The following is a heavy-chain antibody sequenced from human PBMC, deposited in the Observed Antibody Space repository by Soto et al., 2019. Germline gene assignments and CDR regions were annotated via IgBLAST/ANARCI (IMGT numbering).Heavy chain of an antibody. D-gene: IGHD3-3*01. CDR2: IIPLIGTT. V-gene: IGHV1-69*01. J-gene: IGHJ4*02. Sequence: QVPLVQSGGEVKKPGSSVKVSCKASGDTFSSYPISWVRQVPGQGLEWMGVIIPLIGTTNYAQGYQGRVTITADESTSTVYMELRSLRSEDTAVYSCARDQVGYYDFWSGPFYFDYWGQGTLVTVSS. CDR1: GDTFSSYP. CDR3: ARDQVGYYDFWSGPFYFDY.